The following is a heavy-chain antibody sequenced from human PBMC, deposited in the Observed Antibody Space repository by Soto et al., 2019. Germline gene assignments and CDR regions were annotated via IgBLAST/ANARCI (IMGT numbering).Heavy chain of an antibody. CDR1: GFTFSSYS. J-gene: IGHJ4*02. V-gene: IGHV3-48*01. Sequence: EVQLVESGGNLIQPGGSLSLSCAASGFTFSSYSMNWVRQAPGKGLEWVSYISSSSSTIYYADSVKGRFTISRDNAKNSLYLQMNSLRAEDTAVYYCARDAGFGVDYWGQGTLVTVSS. CDR3: ARDAGFGVDY. CDR2: ISSSSSTI. D-gene: IGHD3-10*01.